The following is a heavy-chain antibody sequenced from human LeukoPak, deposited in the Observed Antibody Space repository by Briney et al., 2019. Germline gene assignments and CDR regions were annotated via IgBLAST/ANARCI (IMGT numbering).Heavy chain of an antibody. J-gene: IGHJ5*02. CDR3: ASLLGNWFDP. Sequence: SETLSLTCSVSGDSLSSSYWSWVRQPPGKGLEWIGYIYTRGNTNYNPSLKSRVTISADASKNQVSLRLNSVTAADTAVYYCASLLGNWFDPWGQGTLVTVSS. CDR2: IYTRGNT. CDR1: GDSLSSSY. V-gene: IGHV4-4*08. D-gene: IGHD2/OR15-2a*01.